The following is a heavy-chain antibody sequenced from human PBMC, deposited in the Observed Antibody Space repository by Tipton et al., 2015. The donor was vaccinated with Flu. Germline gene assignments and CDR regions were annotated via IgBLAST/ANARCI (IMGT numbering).Heavy chain of an antibody. CDR2: IYHSGST. J-gene: IGHJ3*02. V-gene: IGHV4-38-2*02. CDR3: ARGLGGYGGNSAQNAFDI. D-gene: IGHD4-23*01. Sequence: LRLSCTVSGYSISSGYYWGWIRQPPGKGLEWIGGIYHSGSTYYNPSLKSRVTISVDTSKNQFSLKLSSVTAADTAVYYCARGLGGYGGNSAQNAFDIWGQGTMVTVSS. CDR1: GYSISSGYY.